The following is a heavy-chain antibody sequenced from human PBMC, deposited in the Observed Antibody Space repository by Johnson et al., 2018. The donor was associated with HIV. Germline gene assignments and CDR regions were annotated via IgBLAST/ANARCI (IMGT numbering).Heavy chain of an antibody. Sequence: VQLVESGGGLVQPGGSLRLSCAASGFSFSTYDMHWVRQATGKNLEWVSAIGVAGDTYYAGSVRGRFTISRENAKNSFYLQMNDLRVGDTAVFYCARRRQGSASYSDPFDIWGQGTMVTVSS. V-gene: IGHV3-13*01. CDR3: ARRRQGSASYSDPFDI. J-gene: IGHJ3*02. D-gene: IGHD2-15*01. CDR2: IGVAGDT. CDR1: GFSFSTYD.